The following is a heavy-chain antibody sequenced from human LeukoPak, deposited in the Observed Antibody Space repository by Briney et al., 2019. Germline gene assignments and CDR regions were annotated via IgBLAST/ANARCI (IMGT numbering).Heavy chain of an antibody. J-gene: IGHJ4*02. CDR1: GFTFSNYA. D-gene: IGHD3-22*01. V-gene: IGHV3-64D*09. Sequence: GGSLRLSCSASGFTFSNYAMYWVRQAPGKGLEYVSAIRSNGGSTYYADSVKGRFTISRDNSKNTLYLQMSSLRAEDTAAYYCVKDEYYYDSSGTLDYWGQGTLVTVSS. CDR2: IRSNGGST. CDR3: VKDEYYYDSSGTLDY.